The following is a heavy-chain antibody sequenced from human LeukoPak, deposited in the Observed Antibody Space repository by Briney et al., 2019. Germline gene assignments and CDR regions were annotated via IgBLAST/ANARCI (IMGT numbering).Heavy chain of an antibody. CDR1: GGSISSYY. D-gene: IGHD3-9*01. Sequence: PSETLSLTCTVSGGSISSYYWSWIRQPPGKGLEWIGYIYYSGSTNYNPSLKSRVTISVDTSKNQFSLKLSSVTAADTAVYFCARYDRDSPTYFDYWGQGTLVTVSS. V-gene: IGHV4-59*01. CDR2: IYYSGST. CDR3: ARYDRDSPTYFDY. J-gene: IGHJ4*02.